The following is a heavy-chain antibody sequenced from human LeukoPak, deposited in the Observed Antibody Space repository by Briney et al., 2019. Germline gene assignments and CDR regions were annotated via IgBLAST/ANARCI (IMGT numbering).Heavy chain of an antibody. Sequence: SETLSLTCTVSGGSISNYYWSWIRQPPGKGLEWIGYIYHNEIYYRGSTSYNPSLKSRATISIDTSKKQFSLKLPSVTAADTAVYYCARGAAGSTYGYFDYWGQGTLVPVSS. CDR3: ARGAAGSTYGYFDY. D-gene: IGHD6-19*01. V-gene: IGHV4-59*01. J-gene: IGHJ4*02. CDR2: IYHNEIYYRGST. CDR1: GGSISNYY.